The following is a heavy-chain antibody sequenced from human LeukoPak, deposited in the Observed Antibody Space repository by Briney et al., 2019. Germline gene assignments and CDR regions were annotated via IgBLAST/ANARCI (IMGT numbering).Heavy chain of an antibody. Sequence: GGSLRLSCAASGFTFDDYAMRWVRQAPGKGLEWVSGISWNSGSIGYADSVKGRFTISRDNAKNSLYLQMNSLRAEDTALYYCAKDKEGLDYWGQGTLVTVSS. CDR3: AKDKEGLDY. CDR2: ISWNSGSI. CDR1: GFTFDDYA. V-gene: IGHV3-9*01. J-gene: IGHJ4*02.